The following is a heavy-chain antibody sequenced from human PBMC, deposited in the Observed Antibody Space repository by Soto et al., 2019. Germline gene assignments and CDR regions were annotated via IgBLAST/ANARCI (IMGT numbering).Heavy chain of an antibody. CDR2: IYYSGST. CDR1: GGSISSGGYY. Sequence: PSATPSITCTVSGGSISSGGYYWSWIRQHPGKGLEWIGYIYYSGSTYYNPSLKSRVTISVDTSKNQFSLKLSSVTAADTAVYYCARDRLRFLEWTFSAGMDVWGQGTTVTVSS. V-gene: IGHV4-31*03. D-gene: IGHD3-3*01. J-gene: IGHJ6*02. CDR3: ARDRLRFLEWTFSAGMDV.